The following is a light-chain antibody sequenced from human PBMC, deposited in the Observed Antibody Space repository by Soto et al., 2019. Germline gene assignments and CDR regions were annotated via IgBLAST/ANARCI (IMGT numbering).Light chain of an antibody. J-gene: IGKJ4*01. Sequence: EVEVAQSPGTLSLSPVERATLSCMASQSVSSSYLAWYQQKPGQAPRLLIYGASSRATGIPDRFSGSGSGTDFTLTISRLEPEDFAVYYCQQYGSPPLTFGGGTKVDIK. CDR3: QQYGSPPLT. CDR1: QSVSSSY. V-gene: IGKV3-20*01. CDR2: GAS.